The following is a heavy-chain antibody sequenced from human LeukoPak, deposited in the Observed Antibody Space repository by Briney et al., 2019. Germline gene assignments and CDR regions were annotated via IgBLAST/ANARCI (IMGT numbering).Heavy chain of an antibody. CDR2: IWYDGSNK. Sequence: GGSLRLSCAASGFTFSSYGMHWVRQAPGKRLEWVAVIWYDGSNKYYADSVKGRFTISRDNSKNTLYLQMNSLRAEDTAVYYCARVDYYDSSGYLSAFDIWGQGTMVTVSS. CDR1: GFTFSSYG. J-gene: IGHJ3*02. V-gene: IGHV3-33*01. CDR3: ARVDYYDSSGYLSAFDI. D-gene: IGHD3-22*01.